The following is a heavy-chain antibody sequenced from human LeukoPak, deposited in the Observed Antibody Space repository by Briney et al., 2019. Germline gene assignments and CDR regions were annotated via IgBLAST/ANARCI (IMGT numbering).Heavy chain of an antibody. CDR3: VGFSVGTMTDY. Sequence: SETLSLTCTVPGGSFSSSSYYWGLIRQPPGKGLEWIGGIWYSGSSDYNPSLRSRVTISVDTSKNQFSLKLSSVTAADTAVYYCVGFSVGTMTDYWGQGTLVTVSS. CDR1: GGSFSSSSYY. CDR2: IWYSGSS. V-gene: IGHV4-39*01. D-gene: IGHD1-7*01. J-gene: IGHJ4*02.